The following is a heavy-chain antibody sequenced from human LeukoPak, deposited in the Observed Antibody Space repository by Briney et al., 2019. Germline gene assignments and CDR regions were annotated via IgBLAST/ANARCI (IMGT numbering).Heavy chain of an antibody. CDR3: ARGMVRGVIIPPYYYGMDV. J-gene: IGHJ6*02. CDR1: GFTFSSYS. V-gene: IGHV3-21*04. Sequence: PGGSLRLSCAASGFTFSSYSMNWVRQAPGKGLEWVSSISSSSSYIYYADSVKGRFTISRDNAKNSLYLQMNSLRAEDTAVYYCARGMVRGVIIPPYYYGMDVWGQGTTVTVSS. D-gene: IGHD3-10*01. CDR2: ISSSSSYI.